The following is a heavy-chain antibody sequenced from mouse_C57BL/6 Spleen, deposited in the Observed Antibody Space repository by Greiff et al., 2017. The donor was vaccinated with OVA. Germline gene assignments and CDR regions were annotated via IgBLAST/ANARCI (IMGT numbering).Heavy chain of an antibody. CDR1: GYTFTSYW. CDR2: IDPNSGGT. V-gene: IGHV1-72*01. J-gene: IGHJ1*03. CDR3: ARPPGSSYWYFDV. Sequence: QVQLQQPGAELVKPGASVKLSCKASGYTFTSYWMHWVKQRPGRGLAWLGRIDPNSGGTKYNEKFKSKATLTVDKPSSTAYMQLSSLTSEDSAVYYCARPPGSSYWYFDVWGTGTTVTVSS. D-gene: IGHD1-1*01.